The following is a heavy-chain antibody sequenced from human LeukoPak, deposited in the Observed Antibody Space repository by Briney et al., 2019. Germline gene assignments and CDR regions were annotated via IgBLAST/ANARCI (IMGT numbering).Heavy chain of an antibody. CDR2: IIPILGIA. CDR1: GGTFSSYA. D-gene: IGHD3-16*01. Sequence: ASVKVSCKASGGTFSSYAISWVRQAPGQGLEWMGRIIPILGIANYAQKFQGRVTITADKSTSTAYMELSSLRSEDTAVYYCARGREGVTSPLGCFDYWGQGTLVTVSS. J-gene: IGHJ4*02. CDR3: ARGREGVTSPLGCFDY. V-gene: IGHV1-69*04.